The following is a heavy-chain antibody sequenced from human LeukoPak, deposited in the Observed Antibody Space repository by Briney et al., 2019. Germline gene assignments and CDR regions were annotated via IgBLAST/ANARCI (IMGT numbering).Heavy chain of an antibody. J-gene: IGHJ4*02. Sequence: SGPTLVHPTQPLTLTCTFSGFSLSTNGVGVGWIRQPPGKALEWLALIYWNDDKRYSPSLKSRLTITRDTSRHRVGLTMTNMDPVDAGTYYCAHINAWGSYSLFDYWGQGTLVTVSS. CDR1: GFSLSTNGVG. V-gene: IGHV2-5*01. D-gene: IGHD3-16*01. CDR3: AHINAWGSYSLFDY. CDR2: IYWNDDK.